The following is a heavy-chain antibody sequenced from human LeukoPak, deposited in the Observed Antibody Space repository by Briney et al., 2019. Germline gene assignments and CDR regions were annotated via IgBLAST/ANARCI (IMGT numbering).Heavy chain of an antibody. Sequence: PSETLSLTCTVSGGSISSGGYYWSWIRQHPGKGLEWIGYIYYSGSTYYNPSLKSRVTISVDTSRNQFSLKPSSVTAADTAVYYCASLAVAGLSEGYWGQGTLVIVSS. CDR3: ASLAVAGLSEGY. CDR1: GGSISSGGYY. J-gene: IGHJ4*02. CDR2: IYYSGST. D-gene: IGHD6-19*01. V-gene: IGHV4-31*03.